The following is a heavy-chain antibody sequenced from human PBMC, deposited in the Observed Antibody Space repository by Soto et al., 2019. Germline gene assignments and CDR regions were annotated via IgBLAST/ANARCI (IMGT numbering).Heavy chain of an antibody. D-gene: IGHD1-26*01. CDR3: AIGATLSSDYYGMDV. CDR1: GGSISSSSYY. CDR2: IYYSGST. J-gene: IGHJ6*02. V-gene: IGHV4-39*01. Sequence: TSETLSLTCTVSGGSISSSSYYWGWIRQPPGKGLEWIGSIYYSGSTYYNPSLKSRVTISVDTSKNQFSLKLSSVTAADTAVYYCAIGATLSSDYYGMDVWGQGTTVTVSS.